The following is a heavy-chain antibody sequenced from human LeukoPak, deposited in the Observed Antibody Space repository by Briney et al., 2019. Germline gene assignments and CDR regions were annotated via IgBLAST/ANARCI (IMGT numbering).Heavy chain of an antibody. CDR2: INPRGGSA. D-gene: IGHD3-10*01. CDR3: ARDYHGSGSLTTFDY. CDR1: GYTFTNFY. V-gene: IGHV1-46*01. Sequence: AASVKVSCKASGYTFTNFYMHWVRQVPGQGLEWMGIINPRGGSASSAQKFQGRVTLTRDTSTSTVYMELSRLRSEDTALYYCARDYHGSGSLTTFDYWGQGTLATVSS. J-gene: IGHJ4*02.